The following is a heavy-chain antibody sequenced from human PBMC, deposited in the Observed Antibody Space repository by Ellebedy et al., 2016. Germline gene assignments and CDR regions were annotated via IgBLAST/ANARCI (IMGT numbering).Heavy chain of an antibody. CDR1: GYTFTSYS. CDR2: INSSGAIT. D-gene: IGHD6-13*01. J-gene: IGHJ5*02. V-gene: IGHV1-46*01. CDR3: ARAYSREFDP. Sequence: ASVKVSCKASGYTFTSYSIYWVRQAPGQGLEWMGIINSSGAITTYAQKFQGRVTMTRDTSTSTVYMELSSLRSEDTAVYYCARAYSREFDPWGQGTLVTVSS.